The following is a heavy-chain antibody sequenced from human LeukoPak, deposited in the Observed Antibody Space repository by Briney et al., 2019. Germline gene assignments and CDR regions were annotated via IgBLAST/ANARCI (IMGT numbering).Heavy chain of an antibody. CDR3: ARDKYDSGGSHPYFDY. Sequence: GGSLRLSCAASGFTFSSYAMSWVRQAPGKGLEGVSAVCGGGDSTFYADSMQGRFTISRDNSKNTLHLQMNSLRAEDTAIYFCARDKYDSGGSHPYFDYWGQGTLVTVST. CDR1: GFTFSSYA. D-gene: IGHD3-22*01. J-gene: IGHJ4*02. V-gene: IGHV3-23*01. CDR2: VCGGGDST.